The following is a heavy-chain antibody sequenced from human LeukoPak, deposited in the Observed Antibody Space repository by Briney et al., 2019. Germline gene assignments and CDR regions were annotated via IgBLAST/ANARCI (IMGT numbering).Heavy chain of an antibody. V-gene: IGHV4-59*08. CDR1: GGSISSNY. CDR2: THHSGST. CDR3: ARHLSRNYFDAVYFQD. J-gene: IGHJ1*01. Sequence: SETLSLTCTVSGGSISSNYWSWIRQPPGKGPEWIGYTHHSGSTNHNHSLENRLTMSVDTSRNQLSLELRSVTAADTAVYYCARHLSRNYFDAVYFQDWGQGTLVTVSS. D-gene: IGHD1-7*01.